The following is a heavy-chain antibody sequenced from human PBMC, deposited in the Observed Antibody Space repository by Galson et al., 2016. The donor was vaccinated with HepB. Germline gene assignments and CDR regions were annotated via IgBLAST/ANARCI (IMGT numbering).Heavy chain of an antibody. CDR1: GDSISSGNYY. CDR3: AWEPALRGHLGWLLGVY. Sequence: TLSLTCTVSGDSISSGNYYWSWIRQPAGKGLEWIGRFYTGGTIDYNPSLQSRVTISVATSKNQLSLRLSSVTAADTAVYYCAWEPALRGHLGWLLGVYWGQGTLVTVSS. D-gene: IGHD3-3*01. CDR2: FYTGGTI. V-gene: IGHV4-61*02. J-gene: IGHJ4*02.